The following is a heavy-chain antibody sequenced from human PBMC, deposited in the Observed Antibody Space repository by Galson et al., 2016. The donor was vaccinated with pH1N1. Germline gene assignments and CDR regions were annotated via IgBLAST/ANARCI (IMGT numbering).Heavy chain of an antibody. D-gene: IGHD3-10*01. CDR3: AKGAGRYYFGSGSFNY. V-gene: IGHV3-9*01. CDR1: GFAFDDFA. J-gene: IGHJ4*02. CDR2: FSWNSNPI. Sequence: SLSLSCAASGFAFDDFAMHWVPHVPGKGLEWVSGFSWNSNPIGYADSVKGRFTIPRDSAKKSLFLQMKILSVEDTALYYGAKGAGRYYFGSGSFNYWGQGTQVTVSS.